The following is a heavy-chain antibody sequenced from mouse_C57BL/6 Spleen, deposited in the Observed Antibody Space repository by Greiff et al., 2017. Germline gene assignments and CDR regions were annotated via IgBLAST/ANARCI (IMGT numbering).Heavy chain of an antibody. CDR1: GYTFTDYY. CDR2: IYPGSGNT. J-gene: IGHJ4*01. V-gene: IGHV1-76*01. CDR3: ASGYGSSFYYAMDY. Sequence: VMLVESGAELVRPGASVKLSCKASGYTFTDYYINWVKQRPGQGLEWIARIYPGSGNTYYNEKFKGKATLTAEKSSSTAYMQLSSLTSEDSAVYFCASGYGSSFYYAMDYWGQGTSVTVSS. D-gene: IGHD1-1*01.